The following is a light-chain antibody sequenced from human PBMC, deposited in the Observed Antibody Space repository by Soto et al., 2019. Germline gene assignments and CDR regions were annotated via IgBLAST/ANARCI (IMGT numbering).Light chain of an antibody. CDR3: QQYHSWPPLT. CDR2: KAS. Sequence: DIQLTQSPSTLSGSVGDRVAITCRASQTISSWLAWYQQKPGKAPKLLIYKASTLKSGVPSRFSGSGSGTEFTLTISSLQSEDFAVYYCQQYHSWPPLTFGGGTKVDI. CDR1: QTISSW. J-gene: IGKJ4*01. V-gene: IGKV1-5*03.